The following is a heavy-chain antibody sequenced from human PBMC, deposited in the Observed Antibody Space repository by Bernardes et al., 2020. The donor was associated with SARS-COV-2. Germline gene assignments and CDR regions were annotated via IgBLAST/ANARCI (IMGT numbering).Heavy chain of an antibody. V-gene: IGHV3-11*06. CDR3: ARESRYSSSSFILDY. J-gene: IGHJ4*02. D-gene: IGHD6-6*01. CDR2: ISNGGGRYT. Sequence: GSLRLSCAASGFTFSSYWMHWIRQAPGKGLEWVSYISNGGGRYTNYADSVKGRFTISRDVAKNSLYLQMNSLRAEDTAVYYCARESRYSSSSFILDYWGQGTLVTVSS. CDR1: GFTFSSYW.